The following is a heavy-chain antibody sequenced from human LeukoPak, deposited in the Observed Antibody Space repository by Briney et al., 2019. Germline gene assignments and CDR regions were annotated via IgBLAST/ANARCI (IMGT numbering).Heavy chain of an antibody. CDR1: GFTFSGYW. CDR2: ITGDGIST. D-gene: IGHD4-17*01. CDR3: ARDTGWYFDL. J-gene: IGHJ2*01. V-gene: IGHV3-74*01. Sequence: PGGSLTLSCAASGFTFSGYWMHWVRQAPGMGLVWVSRITGDGISTSYADSVKGRFTISRDNAKNTLYLQMISLRAEDTAVYYCARDTGWYFDLWGGGTLVTVS.